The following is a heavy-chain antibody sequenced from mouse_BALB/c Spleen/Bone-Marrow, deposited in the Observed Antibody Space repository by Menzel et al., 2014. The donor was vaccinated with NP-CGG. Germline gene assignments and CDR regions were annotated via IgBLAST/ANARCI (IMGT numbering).Heavy chain of an antibody. Sequence: QVQLKESGAELVKPGASVKLSCKASGYTFTSYWMHXVKQRPGQGLEWIGEIDPGXXXTDYNKKFKSRATLTVDKSSSTAYMHLSSLTXXXXXXXXXXXXXGYDYWGXGTTLTVSS. CDR1: GYTFTSYW. V-gene: IGHV1S81*02. CDR3: XXXXGYDY. D-gene: IGHD2-2*01. CDR2: IDPGXXXT. J-gene: IGHJ2*01.